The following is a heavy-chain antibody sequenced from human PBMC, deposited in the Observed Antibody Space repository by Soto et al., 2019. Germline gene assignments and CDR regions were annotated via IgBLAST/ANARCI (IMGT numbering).Heavy chain of an antibody. CDR1: GGTFSSYA. V-gene: IGHV1-69*13. CDR2: IIPIFGTA. J-gene: IGHJ6*02. D-gene: IGHD3-9*01. CDR3: ARDILSHSGDLRSYGMDV. Sequence: SVKVSCKASGGTFSSYAISWVRQAPGQGLGWMGGIIPIFGTANYAQKFQGRVTITADESTSTAYMELSSLRSEDTAVYYCARDILSHSGDLRSYGMDVWGQGTTVTVSS.